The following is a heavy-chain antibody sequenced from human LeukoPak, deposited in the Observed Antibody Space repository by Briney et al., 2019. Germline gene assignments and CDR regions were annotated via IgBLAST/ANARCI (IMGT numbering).Heavy chain of an antibody. D-gene: IGHD4-17*01. J-gene: IGHJ4*02. CDR1: GFTFSNYW. CDR3: AKDSVLGAYGDYYFDY. Sequence: GSLRLSCEASGFTFSNYWMTWVRQAPGKGLEWVSAISGSGGSTYYADSVKGRFTISRDNSKNTLYLQMNSLRAEDTAVYYCAKDSVLGAYGDYYFDYWGQGTLVTVSS. CDR2: ISGSGGST. V-gene: IGHV3-23*01.